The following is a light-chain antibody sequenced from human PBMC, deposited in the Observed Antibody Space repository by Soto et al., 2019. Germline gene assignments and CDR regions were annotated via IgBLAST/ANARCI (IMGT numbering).Light chain of an antibody. CDR3: QQRFSIPCT. Sequence: DIQMTQSPSSLSASVGDRVTITCRASQTIDNNLNWYQQKPGKAPRLLIYVAFSLQSGVPSSFMGSGSGTDFTLTISSLQPDDFATYFCQQRFSIPCTFGQGTILEIK. V-gene: IGKV1-39*01. J-gene: IGKJ2*02. CDR1: QTIDNN. CDR2: VAF.